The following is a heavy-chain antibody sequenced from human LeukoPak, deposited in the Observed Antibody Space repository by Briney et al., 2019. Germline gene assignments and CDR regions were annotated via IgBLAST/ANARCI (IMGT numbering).Heavy chain of an antibody. CDR1: GYTFAGYY. V-gene: IGHV1-2*02. J-gene: IGHJ6*02. Sequence: GASVKVSCTASGYTFAGYYVHWVRQAPGQGIEWMGWINPNSGDTNYAQKFQGRVTMTRDTSISTAYMELSRLRSDDTAVYYCARGGYCGGDCYSLGILYYYYGMDVWGQGTTVTVSS. CDR2: INPNSGDT. D-gene: IGHD2-21*02. CDR3: ARGGYCGGDCYSLGILYYYYGMDV.